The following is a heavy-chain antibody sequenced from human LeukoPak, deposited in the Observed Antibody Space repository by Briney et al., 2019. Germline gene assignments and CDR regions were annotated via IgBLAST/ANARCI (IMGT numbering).Heavy chain of an antibody. Sequence: PSQTLSLTCTVSGGSISSGAYYWSWIRQPPGKGLEWIGYIYYSGSTYYNPSLKSRATISVDTSKNQFSLKLSSVTAADTALYYCARADSDYGSGLDYWGQGTLVTVSS. J-gene: IGHJ4*02. V-gene: IGHV4-30-4*01. CDR1: GGSISSGAYY. D-gene: IGHD3-10*01. CDR2: IYYSGST. CDR3: ARADSDYGSGLDY.